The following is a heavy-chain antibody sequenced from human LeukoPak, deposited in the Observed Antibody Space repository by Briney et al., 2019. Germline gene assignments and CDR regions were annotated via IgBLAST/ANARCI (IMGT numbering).Heavy chain of an antibody. CDR2: ISYDGSNK. J-gene: IGHJ4*02. Sequence: PGGSLRLSCAASGFTFSSYAMHWVRQAPGKGLEWVAVISYDGSNKYYADSVKGRFTISRDNSKNTLYLQMNSLRAEDTAVCYCARGRGGYWGQGTLVTVSS. D-gene: IGHD2-15*01. V-gene: IGHV3-30*04. CDR3: ARGRGGY. CDR1: GFTFSSYA.